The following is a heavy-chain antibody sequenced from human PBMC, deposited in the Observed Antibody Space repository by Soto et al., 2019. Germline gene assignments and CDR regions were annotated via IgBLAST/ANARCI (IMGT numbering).Heavy chain of an antibody. CDR3: ARAYSGYHSFDY. CDR2: ICYRGST. D-gene: IGHD5-12*01. Sequence: AETLSLTCAVSGVSISSYDRSWIRQPPGKGLEWVGYICYRGSTNYNPSLKSRVTISVPTSKHQSSLKLSSVTAADTAVYYCARAYSGYHSFDYWGQGTLVTVSP. CDR1: GVSISSYD. J-gene: IGHJ4*02. V-gene: IGHV4-59*01.